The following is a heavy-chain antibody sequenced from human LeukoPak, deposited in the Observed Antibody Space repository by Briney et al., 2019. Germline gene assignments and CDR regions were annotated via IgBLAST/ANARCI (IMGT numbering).Heavy chain of an antibody. CDR1: GFSFTSYW. CDR3: ARGDFNDLRYGC. J-gene: IGHJ4*02. Sequence: PGGSLRLSCAASGFSFTSYWMSWVRQAPGKGLEWVANIKEDGSVKFYVDSVRGRFTISRDNTKNSLYLQMNGLRAEDTAMYYCARGDFNDLRYGCWGQGSLVTASS. V-gene: IGHV3-7*03. D-gene: IGHD2-21*02. CDR2: IKEDGSVK.